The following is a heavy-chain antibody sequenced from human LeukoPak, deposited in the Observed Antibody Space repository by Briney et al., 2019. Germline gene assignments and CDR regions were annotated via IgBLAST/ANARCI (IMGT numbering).Heavy chain of an antibody. CDR3: ARSMITFGGVIVPFDY. Sequence: ASVKVSCKASGYTFPDYYIHWVRLAPGQRPEWMGWINPKSGGTRFAQKFQGRLAMTRDTSISPAYMELSRLRSDDTAVYYCARSMITFGGVIVPFDYWGQGTLVTVSS. V-gene: IGHV1-2*02. CDR1: GYTFPDYY. D-gene: IGHD3-16*02. CDR2: INPKSGGT. J-gene: IGHJ4*02.